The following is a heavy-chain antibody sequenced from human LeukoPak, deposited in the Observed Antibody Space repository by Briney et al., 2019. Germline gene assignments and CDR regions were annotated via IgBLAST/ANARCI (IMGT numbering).Heavy chain of an antibody. D-gene: IGHD2-2*02. CDR1: GFTFSSYS. V-gene: IGHV3-21*01. J-gene: IGHJ6*02. Sequence: GGSLRLSCAASGFTFSSYSMNWVRQAPGKGLEWVSSISSSSSYIYYADSVKGRFTISRDNAKNSLYLQMNSLRAEDTAVYYCAKAGYCSSTSCYTLDVWGQGTTVTVSS. CDR2: ISSSSSYI. CDR3: AKAGYCSSTSCYTLDV.